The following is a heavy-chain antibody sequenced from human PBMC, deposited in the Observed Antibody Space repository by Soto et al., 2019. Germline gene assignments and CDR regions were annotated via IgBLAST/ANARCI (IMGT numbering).Heavy chain of an antibody. CDR3: ARDLGTTLSLDY. J-gene: IGHJ4*02. Sequence: QVQLVQSGAEVKKPGASVKVSCKASGYTFTSYYMHWVRQAPGQGLEWMGIINPSGGSTSYAQKFQGRVTMTRDTSTSTVYMDLSSLRSEDTAVYYCARDLGTTLSLDYWGQGTLVTVSS. V-gene: IGHV1-46*01. CDR1: GYTFTSYY. CDR2: INPSGGST. D-gene: IGHD1-7*01.